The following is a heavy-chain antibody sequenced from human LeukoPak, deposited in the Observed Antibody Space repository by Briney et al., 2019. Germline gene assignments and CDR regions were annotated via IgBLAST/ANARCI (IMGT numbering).Heavy chain of an antibody. J-gene: IGHJ4*02. Sequence: GGSLRLSCAASGFTFDDYAMHWVRQAPGKGLEWVSGISWNSGSIGYADSVKSRFTISRDNAKNSLNLQMNSLRAEDTALYYCAKDMSAELEEYYFDYWGQGTLVTVSS. CDR2: ISWNSGSI. D-gene: IGHD1-26*01. CDR1: GFTFDDYA. V-gene: IGHV3-9*01. CDR3: AKDMSAELEEYYFDY.